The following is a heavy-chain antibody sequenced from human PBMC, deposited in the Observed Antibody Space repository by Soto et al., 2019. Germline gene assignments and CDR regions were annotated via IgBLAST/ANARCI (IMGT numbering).Heavy chain of an antibody. CDR3: SRFQTNYARDFDY. V-gene: IGHV1-2*02. J-gene: IGHJ4*02. D-gene: IGHD2-2*01. CDR1: GYTFTGYY. CDR2: INPNSGGT. Sequence: ASVKVSCKASGYTFTGYYMHWVRQAPGQGLEWMGWINPNSGGTNYAQKFQGRVTMTRDTYISTAYMELSRLRSDDTAVYYCSRFQTNYARDFDYWGQGTLVTVSS.